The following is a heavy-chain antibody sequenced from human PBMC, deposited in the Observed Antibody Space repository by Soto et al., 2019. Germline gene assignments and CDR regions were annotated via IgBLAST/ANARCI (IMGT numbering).Heavy chain of an antibody. CDR2: ISGSGGST. D-gene: IGHD4-17*01. V-gene: IGHV3-23*01. Sequence: GGSLRLSCAASGFTFSSYAMSWVRQAPGKGLEWVSAISGSGGSTYYADSVKGRFTISRDNSKNTLYLQMDSLRAEDTAVYYCAKDLYEATVVTPDYYYGMDVWGQGTTVTVSS. J-gene: IGHJ6*02. CDR1: GFTFSSYA. CDR3: AKDLYEATVVTPDYYYGMDV.